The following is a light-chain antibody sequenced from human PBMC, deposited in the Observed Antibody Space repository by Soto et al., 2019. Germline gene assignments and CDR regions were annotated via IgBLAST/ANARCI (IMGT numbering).Light chain of an antibody. J-gene: IGLJ2*01. CDR1: KLGDKY. V-gene: IGLV3-1*01. Sequence: SYELTQPPSVSVSPGQTASITCSGAKLGDKYACWYQQKPGQSPVLVIYQDSKRPSGIPGRFSGSNSGNTATLTISGTQAMDEDDYYCQAWDSSTVVFGGGTKLTVL. CDR2: QDS. CDR3: QAWDSSTVV.